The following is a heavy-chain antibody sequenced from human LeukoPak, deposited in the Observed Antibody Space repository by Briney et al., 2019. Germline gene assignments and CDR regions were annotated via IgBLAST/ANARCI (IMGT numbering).Heavy chain of an antibody. D-gene: IGHD6-19*01. CDR1: GGTFSSYA. J-gene: IGHJ4*02. CDR2: IIPIFGTA. Sequence: VASVKVSCKASGGTFSSYAISWVRQAPGQGLEWMGGIIPIFGTANYAQKFQGRVTITADKSTSTAYMELSSLRSEDTAVYYCAVSVAGKVDYWGQGTLVTVSS. CDR3: AVSVAGKVDY. V-gene: IGHV1-69*06.